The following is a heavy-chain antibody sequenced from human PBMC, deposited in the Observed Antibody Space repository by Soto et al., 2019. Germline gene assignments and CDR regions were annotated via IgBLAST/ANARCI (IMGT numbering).Heavy chain of an antibody. Sequence: PGGSLRLSCAASGFTFSNFEMNWVRKVPGKGLEWLSYISFRGTTTHYAGSVGGRFTISRDNAKNSVFLQMDSLRVEDTAIYYCVRDNSHIIVTPFDLWGQGTLVTVSS. CDR1: GFTFSNFE. V-gene: IGHV3-48*03. J-gene: IGHJ4*02. D-gene: IGHD2-21*01. CDR2: ISFRGTTT. CDR3: VRDNSHIIVTPFDL.